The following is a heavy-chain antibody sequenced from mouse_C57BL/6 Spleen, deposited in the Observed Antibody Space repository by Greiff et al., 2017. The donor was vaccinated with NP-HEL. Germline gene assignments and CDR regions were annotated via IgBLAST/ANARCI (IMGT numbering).Heavy chain of an antibody. CDR1: GYTFTDYY. Sequence: QVQLQQSGAELVRPGASVKLSCKASGYTFTDYYINWVKQRPGQGLEWIARIYPGSGNTYYNEKFKGKATLTAEKSSSTAYMQLSSLTSEDSAVYVCARSPLYMNYAMDYWGQGTSVTVSS. J-gene: IGHJ4*01. V-gene: IGHV1-76*01. CDR3: ARSPLYMNYAMDY. CDR2: IYPGSGNT. D-gene: IGHD1-3*01.